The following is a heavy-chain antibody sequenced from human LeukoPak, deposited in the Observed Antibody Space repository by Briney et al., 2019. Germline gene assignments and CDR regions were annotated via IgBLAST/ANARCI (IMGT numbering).Heavy chain of an antibody. CDR1: GGSISSSSYY. V-gene: IGHV4-39*01. D-gene: IGHD5-18*01. CDR3: ARWFRGYRDAFDI. J-gene: IGHJ3*02. CDR2: IYYSGST. Sequence: SETLSLTCTVSGGSISSSSYYWGWIRQPPGKGLGWIGSIYYSGSTYYNPSLKSRVTISVDTSKNQFSLKLTSVTAADTAMYYCARWFRGYRDAFDIWGQGTLVTVSS.